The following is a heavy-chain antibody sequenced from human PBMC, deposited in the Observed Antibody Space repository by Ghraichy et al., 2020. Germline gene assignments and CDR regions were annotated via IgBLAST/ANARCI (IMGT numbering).Heavy chain of an antibody. D-gene: IGHD3-22*01. V-gene: IGHV3-23*01. CDR3: ARAIYYYDSSGYYY. CDR2: ISDTGGST. CDR1: GFTFRTYA. J-gene: IGHJ4*02. Sequence: GESLNISCAASGFTFRTYAMHWVRQAPGKGLEWVSGISDTGGSTYYAESVKGRFTISRDNSKNTLYLQMSSLRAEDTAVYYWARAIYYYDSSGYYYWGQGTLVTVSS.